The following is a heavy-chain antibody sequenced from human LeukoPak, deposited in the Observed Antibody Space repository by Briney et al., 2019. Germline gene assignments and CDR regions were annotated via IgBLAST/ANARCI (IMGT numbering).Heavy chain of an antibody. CDR3: AREPYNWNDGGSKMGAFDI. Sequence: SETLSLTCTVSGGSISSSSYYWGWIRQPPGKGLEWIGSIYYSGSTYYNPSLKSRVTISVDTSKNQFSLKLSSVTAADTAVYYCAREPYNWNDGGSKMGAFDIWGQGTMVTVSS. J-gene: IGHJ3*02. CDR2: IYYSGST. CDR1: GGSISSSSYY. D-gene: IGHD1-1*01. V-gene: IGHV4-39*07.